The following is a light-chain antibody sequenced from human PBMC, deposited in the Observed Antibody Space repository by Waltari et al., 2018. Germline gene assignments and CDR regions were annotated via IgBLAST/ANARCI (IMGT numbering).Light chain of an antibody. Sequence: DIQMTQSPSSLSASVGDRVTITCRASQSIRKFLNWYHQMPGKAPKLLIYTTSSLKGGVPSRFSGSGSGTESTLTISSLQPEDFGTYFCQQGDSMPYTFGQGTKMEMK. J-gene: IGKJ2*01. CDR1: QSIRKF. V-gene: IGKV1-39*01. CDR2: TTS. CDR3: QQGDSMPYT.